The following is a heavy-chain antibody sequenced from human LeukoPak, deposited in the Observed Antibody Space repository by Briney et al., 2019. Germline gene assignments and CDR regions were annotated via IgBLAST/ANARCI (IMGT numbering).Heavy chain of an antibody. CDR2: INPNSGDT. J-gene: IGHJ4*02. V-gene: IGHV1-2*02. Sequence: APVKVSCKASGYTFTSYDINWVRQATGQGLEWMGWINPNSGDTNYAQNFQGRVTMTRDTSISTAYMELSRLRSDDTAVYYCARVLPSDYWGQGTLVTVSS. CDR1: GYTFTSYD. D-gene: IGHD1-26*01. CDR3: ARVLPSDY.